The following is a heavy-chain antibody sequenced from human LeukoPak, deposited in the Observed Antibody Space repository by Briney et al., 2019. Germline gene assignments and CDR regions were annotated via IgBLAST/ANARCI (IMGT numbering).Heavy chain of an antibody. J-gene: IGHJ4*02. Sequence: GGSLRLSCAASGFTFSNYAMSWVRQAPGKGLEWVSTISASAYSTYYADSVKGRFTISRDNSKNTLYLQMNSLRAEDTAVYYCAKHRASAVAGTPPDYWGQGTLVTVSS. CDR1: GFTFSNYA. CDR3: AKHRASAVAGTPPDY. D-gene: IGHD6-19*01. CDR2: ISASAYST. V-gene: IGHV3-23*01.